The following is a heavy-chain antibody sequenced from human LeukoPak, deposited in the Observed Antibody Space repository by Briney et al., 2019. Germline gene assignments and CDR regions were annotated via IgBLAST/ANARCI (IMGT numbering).Heavy chain of an antibody. CDR3: ARSSGYYGSARYYYYMDV. CDR1: GGSSSGYY. CDR2: INHSGRT. D-gene: IGHD3-10*01. Sequence: PETLSLTCAVDGGSSSGYYWSWIRQPPGQGLGWIGEINHSGRTNYNPSLKSRVTISVDRSKNQLSLKLSSLTAADTAVYYCARSSGYYGSARYYYYMDVWGKGTTVTVSS. V-gene: IGHV4-34*01. J-gene: IGHJ6*03.